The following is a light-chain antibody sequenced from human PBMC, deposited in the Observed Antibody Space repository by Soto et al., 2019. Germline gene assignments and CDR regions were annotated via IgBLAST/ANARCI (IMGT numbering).Light chain of an antibody. CDR2: KAS. CDR1: QSISSW. CDR3: QHSWT. J-gene: IGKJ1*01. Sequence: DIQMTQSPFTLSASVGDRVTITCRASQSISSWLAWYQQKPGKAPKLLIYKASSLESGVPSRFSGSGSGTEFTLTISSLQPDDFATYYCQHSWTFGQGTKVEIK. V-gene: IGKV1-5*03.